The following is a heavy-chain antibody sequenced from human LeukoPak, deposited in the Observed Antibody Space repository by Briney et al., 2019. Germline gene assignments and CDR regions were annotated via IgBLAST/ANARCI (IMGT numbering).Heavy chain of an antibody. V-gene: IGHV3-23*01. Sequence: GGSLRLSCAASGFTFSSYAMSWVRQAPGKGLEWVSAISGSGGSTYYADSVKGRFTISRDNSKNTLYLQMNSLRAEDTAVYYCAKKTSRIGGATTVDYWGQGTLVTASS. CDR3: AKKTSRIGGATTVDY. CDR1: GFTFSSYA. D-gene: IGHD1-26*01. CDR2: ISGSGGST. J-gene: IGHJ4*02.